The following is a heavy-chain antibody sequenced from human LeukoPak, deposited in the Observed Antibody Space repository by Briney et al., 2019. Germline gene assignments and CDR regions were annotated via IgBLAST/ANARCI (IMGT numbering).Heavy chain of an antibody. J-gene: IGHJ6*03. D-gene: IGHD2-2*01. CDR1: GGSISSSSYY. CDR3: ARVRAHIVVVPAASNSQNYYYYYYMDV. Sequence: PSETLSLTCTVSGGSISSSSYYWGWIRQPPGKGLEWIGSIYYSGSTYYNPSLKSRVTISVDTSKNQFSLKLSSVTAADTAVYYCARVRAHIVVVPAASNSQNYYYYYYMDVWGKGTTVTVSS. CDR2: IYYSGST. V-gene: IGHV4-39*07.